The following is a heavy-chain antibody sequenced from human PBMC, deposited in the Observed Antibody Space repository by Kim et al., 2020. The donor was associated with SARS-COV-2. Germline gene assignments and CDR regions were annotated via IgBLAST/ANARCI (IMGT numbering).Heavy chain of an antibody. V-gene: IGHV4-4*07. CDR2: SYTSGST. Sequence: SETLSLTCTVSGGSISRSYWSWIRQPSGKGLEWIGFSYTSGSTHYNHSLESRVTMSVETSKNQFSLKLSSVTAADTAVYYWAGHSNFYFDYWGQGILVTVSS. D-gene: IGHD4-4*01. CDR3: AGHSNFYFDY. CDR1: GGSISRSY. J-gene: IGHJ4*02.